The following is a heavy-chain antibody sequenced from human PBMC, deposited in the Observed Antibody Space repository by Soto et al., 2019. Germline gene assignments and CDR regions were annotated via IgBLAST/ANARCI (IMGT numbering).Heavy chain of an antibody. CDR2: INANGGGI. Sequence: EVQLLESGGGLVQPGGSLRLSCAASEFTFSSYAMSWVRQAPGKGLEWVSAINANGGGITYADSVRGRFIISRDNSKNTLYLQMNSLRAEDTAVDFCAEDRGSGLSPYDYGTVDFWGQGTLVTVSS. J-gene: IGHJ4*02. CDR3: AEDRGSGLSPYDYGTVDF. V-gene: IGHV3-23*01. CDR1: EFTFSSYA. D-gene: IGHD4-17*01.